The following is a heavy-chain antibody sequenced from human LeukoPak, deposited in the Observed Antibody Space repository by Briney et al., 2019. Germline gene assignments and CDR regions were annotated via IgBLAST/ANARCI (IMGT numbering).Heavy chain of an antibody. D-gene: IGHD4-17*01. CDR3: ARGDDYGDYLNWFDP. CDR1: GGSISSYY. J-gene: IGHJ5*02. Sequence: SETLSLTCTVSGGSISSYYWSWIRQPPGKGLEWIGYIYYSGSTHYNPSLKSRVTISVDTSKNQFSLKLSSVTAADTAVYYCARGDDYGDYLNWFDPWGQGTLVTVSS. CDR2: IYYSGST. V-gene: IGHV4-59*01.